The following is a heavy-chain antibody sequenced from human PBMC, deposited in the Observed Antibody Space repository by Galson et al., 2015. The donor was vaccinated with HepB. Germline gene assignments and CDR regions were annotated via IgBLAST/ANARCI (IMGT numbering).Heavy chain of an antibody. V-gene: IGHV4-4*07. J-gene: IGHJ5*02. CDR1: GGSISSYY. CDR2: IYSGGST. CDR3: ARDLAGTADP. D-gene: IGHD6-19*01. Sequence: ETLSLTCTVSGGSISSYYWSWIRQPAGKGLAWIGRIYSGGSTNYNPSLKSRVTMSVDTSKNQFSLKLSSVTAADTAVYYCARDLAGTADPWGQGTLVTVSS.